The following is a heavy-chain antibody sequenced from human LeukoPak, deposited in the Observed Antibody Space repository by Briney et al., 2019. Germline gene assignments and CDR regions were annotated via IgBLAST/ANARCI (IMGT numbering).Heavy chain of an antibody. CDR3: ARVKVPAAPSYYYYYYYMDV. CDR2: INHSGST. J-gene: IGHJ6*03. V-gene: IGHV4-34*01. CDR1: GGSFSGYC. D-gene: IGHD2-2*01. Sequence: SETLSLTCAVYGGSFSGYCRSWIRQPPGKGLEWIGEINHSGSTNYNPSLKSRVTISVDTSKNQFSLKLSSVTAADTAVYYCARVKVPAAPSYYYYYYYMDVWGKGTTVTVSS.